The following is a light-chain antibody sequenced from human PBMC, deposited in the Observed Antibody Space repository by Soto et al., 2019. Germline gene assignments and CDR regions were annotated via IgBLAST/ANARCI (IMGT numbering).Light chain of an antibody. V-gene: IGKV3-11*02. Sequence: EIVLTQSPATLSLSPGERATLSCRASQSVSSYLAWYQQKPGQAPRLLISDASNRATGIPARFSGSGSGRDFTPTLSSLEPEDFAVYYWQQRFNWPKTFGQGTKVEIK. J-gene: IGKJ1*01. CDR2: DAS. CDR3: QQRFNWPKT. CDR1: QSVSSY.